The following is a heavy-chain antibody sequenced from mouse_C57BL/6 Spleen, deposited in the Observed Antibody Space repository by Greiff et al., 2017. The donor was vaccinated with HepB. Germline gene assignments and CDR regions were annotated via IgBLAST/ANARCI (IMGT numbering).Heavy chain of an antibody. V-gene: IGHV5-17*01. CDR2: ISSGSSTI. J-gene: IGHJ4*01. CDR3: ARRWLPRGMDY. Sequence: EVKVVESGGGLVKPGGSLKLSCAASGFTFSDYGMHWVRQAPEKGLEWVAYISSGSSTIYYADTVKGRFTISRDNAKNTLFLQMTSLRSEDTAMYYCARRWLPRGMDYWGQGTSVTVSS. CDR1: GFTFSDYG. D-gene: IGHD2-3*01.